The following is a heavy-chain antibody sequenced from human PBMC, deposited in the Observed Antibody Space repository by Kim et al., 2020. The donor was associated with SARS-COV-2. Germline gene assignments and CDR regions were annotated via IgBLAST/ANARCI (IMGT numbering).Heavy chain of an antibody. J-gene: IGHJ5*02. V-gene: IGHV3-72*01. CDR2: IRNKANSYTT. CDR3: TRSSATWYNWFDP. CDR1: GFTFSDHY. D-gene: IGHD3-22*01. Sequence: GGSLRLSCAASGFTFSDHYMDWVRQAPGKGLEWVGRIRNKANSYTTEYAASVKGRFTISRDDLSLYLQMNSLKTEDTALYYCTRSSATWYNWFDPWGQGT.